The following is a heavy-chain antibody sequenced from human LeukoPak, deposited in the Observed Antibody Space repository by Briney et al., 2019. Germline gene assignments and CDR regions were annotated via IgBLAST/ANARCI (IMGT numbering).Heavy chain of an antibody. V-gene: IGHV4-4*07. CDR1: GGSISSYC. CDR2: ICTSGST. CDR3: ARLDTSGYYYLDY. J-gene: IGHJ4*02. Sequence: SETLSPTCTVSGGSISSYCWSCIRQPAGKGLEWIGRICTSGSTNYNPSLKSRVTMPVDTSKNQFSLKLTSVTAADTAVYYCARLDTSGYYYLDYWGQGTVVTVSS. D-gene: IGHD3-22*01.